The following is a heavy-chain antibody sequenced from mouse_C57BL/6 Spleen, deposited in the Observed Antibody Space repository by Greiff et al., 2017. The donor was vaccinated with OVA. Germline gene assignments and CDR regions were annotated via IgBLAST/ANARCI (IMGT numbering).Heavy chain of an antibody. V-gene: IGHV1-15*01. D-gene: IGHD1-1*01. Sequence: QVQLQQSGAELVRPGASVTLSCKASCYTFTDYEMHWVKQTPVPGLEWIGAIDPETGGTAYNQKFKGKAILTADKSSSTAYMELRSLTSEDSAVYYCTRKGDYGSDYYAMDYWGQGTSVTVSS. CDR2: IDPETGGT. J-gene: IGHJ4*01. CDR1: CYTFTDYE. CDR3: TRKGDYGSDYYAMDY.